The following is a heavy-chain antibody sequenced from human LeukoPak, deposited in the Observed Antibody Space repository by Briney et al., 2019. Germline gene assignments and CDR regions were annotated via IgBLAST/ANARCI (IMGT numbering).Heavy chain of an antibody. J-gene: IGHJ4*02. CDR1: GFTFSSYA. CDR2: ISGSGGST. V-gene: IGHV3-23*01. Sequence: GGSLRLSCAASGFTFSSYAMSWVRQAPGKGLEWVSAISGSGGSTYYADSVKGRFTISRDNSKNTLYLQMNSLRAEDTAVYYCAKDDEITFGGVIAPSPDYWGQGTLVTVSS. CDR3: AKDDEITFGGVIAPSPDY. D-gene: IGHD3-16*02.